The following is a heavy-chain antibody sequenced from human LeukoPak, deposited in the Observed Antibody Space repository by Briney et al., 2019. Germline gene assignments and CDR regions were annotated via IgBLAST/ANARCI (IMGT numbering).Heavy chain of an antibody. CDR1: GFTFSSYS. Sequence: KPGGSLRLSCAASGFTFSSYSMNWVRQAPGKGLEWVSSISSSSSYIYYADSVKGRFTISRDNTKNSLYLQMNSLRAEDTAVYYCASDYEGYCGGDCYPMWGQGTLVTVSS. CDR3: ASDYEGYCGGDCYPM. J-gene: IGHJ4*02. D-gene: IGHD2-21*02. CDR2: ISSSSSYI. V-gene: IGHV3-21*01.